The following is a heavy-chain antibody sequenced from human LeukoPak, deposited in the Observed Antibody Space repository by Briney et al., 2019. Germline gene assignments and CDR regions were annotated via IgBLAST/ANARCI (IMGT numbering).Heavy chain of an antibody. CDR1: GFTFSSYA. J-gene: IGHJ4*02. Sequence: AGGSLRLSCAASGFTFSSYAMHWVRQAPGKGLEWVAVISYDGSNKYYADSVKGRFTISRDNSKNTLYLQMNSLRAEDTAVYYCAREYSSGWYRGGFDYWGQGTLVTVSS. V-gene: IGHV3-30*04. CDR3: AREYSSGWYRGGFDY. CDR2: ISYDGSNK. D-gene: IGHD6-19*01.